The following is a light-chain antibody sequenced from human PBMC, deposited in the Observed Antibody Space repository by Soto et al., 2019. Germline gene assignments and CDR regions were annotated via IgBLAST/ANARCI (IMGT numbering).Light chain of an antibody. CDR3: CSYAGVGTYV. CDR1: SSDVGSYNL. V-gene: IGLV2-23*01. J-gene: IGLJ1*01. CDR2: EGS. Sequence: QSALTQPASVSGSPGQSITISCTGTSSDVGSYNLVSWYQQHPGKAPKLMIYEGSKRPSGVSNRFSGSKSANTASLTISGLQAEDEADSYCCSYAGVGTYVFGTGTKLTVL.